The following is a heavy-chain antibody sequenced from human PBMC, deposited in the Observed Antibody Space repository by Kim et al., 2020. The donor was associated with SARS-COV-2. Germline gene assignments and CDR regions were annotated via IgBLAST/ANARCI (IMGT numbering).Heavy chain of an antibody. J-gene: IGHJ4*02. V-gene: IGHV3-33*01. Sequence: GGSLTLSCTVSGFTFSSYGFHWVRQAQGKGLEWVAVIWYDGSKKYYADSVKGRFTTSRDNSKSTLYLQMNSLRAEDTAVYYCARDPATVTTYFDYWGQGTLVTVSS. CDR1: GFTFSSYG. D-gene: IGHD4-17*01. CDR3: ARDPATVTTYFDY. CDR2: IWYDGSKK.